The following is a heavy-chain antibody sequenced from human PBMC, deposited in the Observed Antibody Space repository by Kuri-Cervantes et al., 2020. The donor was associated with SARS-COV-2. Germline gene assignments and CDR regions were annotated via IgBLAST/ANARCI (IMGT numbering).Heavy chain of an antibody. CDR1: GFSFSNFG. J-gene: IGHJ3*02. V-gene: IGHV3-30*19. CDR2: ISYDGSNK. D-gene: IGHD2-15*01. Sequence: GGSLRLSCAASGFSFSNFGMHWVRQAPGKGLEWVAVISYDGSNKYYADSVKGRFTISRDNSKNTLYLQMNSLRAEDTAVYYCARDRVVEAFDIWGQGTMVTVSS. CDR3: ARDRVVEAFDI.